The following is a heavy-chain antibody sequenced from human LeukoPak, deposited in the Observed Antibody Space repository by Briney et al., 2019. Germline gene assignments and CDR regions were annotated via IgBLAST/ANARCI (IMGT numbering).Heavy chain of an antibody. V-gene: IGHV3-23*01. J-gene: IGHJ4*02. CDR3: AKDKLRYCSSTSCYNFDY. Sequence: PGGSLRLSCAASGFTFSSYAMSWVRQAPGKGPEWVSAISGSGGSTYYADSVKGRFTISRDNSKNTLYLQMNSLRAEDTAVYYCAKDKLRYCSSTSCYNFDYWGQGTLVTVSS. CDR2: ISGSGGST. CDR1: GFTFSSYA. D-gene: IGHD2-2*02.